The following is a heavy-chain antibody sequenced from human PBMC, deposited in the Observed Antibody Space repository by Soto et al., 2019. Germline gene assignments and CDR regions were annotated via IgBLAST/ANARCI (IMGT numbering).Heavy chain of an antibody. V-gene: IGHV1-69*06. CDR3: ATHGATTMARGAMKHYYYVMDV. D-gene: IGHD3-10*01. J-gene: IGHJ6*02. Sequence: QVQLVQSGAEAGKPGSSVKVSCRASGGIFSSFTISWVRQAPGQGLEWLGGIIPIFDTPTYAQNFQDRVTITADKSTNTDYMELSSLRSEDTAVYYCATHGATTMARGAMKHYYYVMDVWGQGTTVTVSS. CDR1: GGIFSSFT. CDR2: IIPIFDTP.